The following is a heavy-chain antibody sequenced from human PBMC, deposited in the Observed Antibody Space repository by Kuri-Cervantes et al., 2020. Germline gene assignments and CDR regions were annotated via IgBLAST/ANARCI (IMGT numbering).Heavy chain of an antibody. J-gene: IGHJ4*02. Sequence: SETLSLTCTVSGGSINSGDFYWSWIRQPPGKGLEWIEYIFYSGTTFYNPSLKSRIAISVDTSKNQFSLKLSSVTAADTAVYYCARYYYDSSGYYRFDYWGQGTLVTVSS. CDR1: GGSINSGDFY. CDR3: ARYYYDSSGYYRFDY. V-gene: IGHV4-30-4*02. CDR2: IFYSGTT. D-gene: IGHD3-22*01.